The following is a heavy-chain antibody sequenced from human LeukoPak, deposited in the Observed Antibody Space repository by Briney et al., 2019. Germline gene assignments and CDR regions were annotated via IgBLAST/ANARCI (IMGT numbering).Heavy chain of an antibody. Sequence: ASVKVSCKASGYTFTSYDINWVRQATGQWLEWMGWMNPNSGNTGYAQKFQGRVTMTRNTSISTAYMELSSLRSEDTAVYYCARGIVWFGELLGDLGFDYWGQGTLVTVSS. D-gene: IGHD3-10*01. V-gene: IGHV1-8*01. CDR1: GYTFTSYD. J-gene: IGHJ4*02. CDR2: MNPNSGNT. CDR3: ARGIVWFGELLGDLGFDY.